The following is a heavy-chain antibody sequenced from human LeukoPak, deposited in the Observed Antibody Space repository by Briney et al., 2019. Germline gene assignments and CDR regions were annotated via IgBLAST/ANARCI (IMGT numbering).Heavy chain of an antibody. D-gene: IGHD4-23*01. V-gene: IGHV2-5*02. CDR3: AHRLTYGGLY. Sequence: SGPTLVNPTQTLTLTCTFSGFSLSTSGVGVGWIRQPPGKALEGLALIYWDDDKRYSSSPKSRLTITTDTSKDQVVLTMTNMDPVDTGTYYCAHRLTYGGLYWGQGTLVTVSS. CDR1: GFSLSTSGVG. CDR2: IYWDDDK. J-gene: IGHJ4*02.